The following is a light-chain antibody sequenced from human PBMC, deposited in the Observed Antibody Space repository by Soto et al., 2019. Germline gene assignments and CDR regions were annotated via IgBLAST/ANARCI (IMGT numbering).Light chain of an antibody. CDR2: GNN. J-gene: IGLJ2*01. CDR3: SAWEGSLNNGL. Sequence: QSVLTQPPSASGTHGQRVTSYCAGSGSSIGNNTVNWYRQLTGTAPKLHIYGNNQRPSWVPDRVTGYKSETSASLAIRGLQSEDEAEYYCSAWEGSLNNGLVGRGNKLTVL. V-gene: IGLV1-44*01. CDR1: GSSIGNNT.